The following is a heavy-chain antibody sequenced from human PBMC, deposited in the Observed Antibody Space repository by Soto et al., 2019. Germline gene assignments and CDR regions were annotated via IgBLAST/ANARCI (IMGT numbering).Heavy chain of an antibody. J-gene: IGHJ6*02. CDR2: IYYSGST. CDR1: GGSISSGGYY. V-gene: IGHV4-31*03. CDR3: ARAGIVVPAAIPYYYYYGMDV. D-gene: IGHD2-2*01. Sequence: QVQLQESGPGLVKPSQTLSLTCTVSGGSISSGGYYWSWIRQHPGKGLEWIGYIYYSGSTYYNPYLKCRVTISVDTSKNQFSLKLSSVTAADTAVYYCARAGIVVPAAIPYYYYYGMDVWGQGTTVTVSS.